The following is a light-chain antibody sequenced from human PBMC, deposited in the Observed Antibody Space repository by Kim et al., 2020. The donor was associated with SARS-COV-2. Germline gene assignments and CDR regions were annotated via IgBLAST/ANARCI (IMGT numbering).Light chain of an antibody. CDR1: SLRSYY. Sequence: SELTQDPAVSVALGQTVRITCQGDSLRSYYASWYQQKPGQAPVLVIYGKNNRPSGIPYRFSGSSSGNTASLTITGAQAEDEAEYYCNSRDSRGNHYVFG. CDR3: NSRDSRGNHYV. CDR2: GKN. J-gene: IGLJ1*01. V-gene: IGLV3-19*01.